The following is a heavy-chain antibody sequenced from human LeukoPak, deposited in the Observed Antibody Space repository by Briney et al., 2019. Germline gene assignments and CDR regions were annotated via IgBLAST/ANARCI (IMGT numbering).Heavy chain of an antibody. D-gene: IGHD3-10*01. CDR3: ARDDRGKKELLRAFDI. Sequence: SQTLSLTCAISGDSVSSNSAAWNWIRQSPSRGLEWLGRTYYRSKWYNDYAVSVKSRITINPDTSKNQFSLQLNSVTPEDTAVYYCARDDRGKKELLRAFDIWGQGTMVTVSS. CDR1: GDSVSSNSAA. CDR2: TYYRSKWYN. V-gene: IGHV6-1*01. J-gene: IGHJ3*02.